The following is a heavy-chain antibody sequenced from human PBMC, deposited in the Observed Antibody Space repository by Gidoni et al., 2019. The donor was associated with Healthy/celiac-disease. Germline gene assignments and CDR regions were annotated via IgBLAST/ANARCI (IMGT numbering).Heavy chain of an antibody. Sequence: QVQLVQSGAEVKKPGASVKVSCKASGYTFPSYDINWVRQATGQGLEWMGWMNPNSGNTGYAQKFQGRVTMTRNTSISTAYMELSSLRSEDTAVYYCARGGVDIVATNHYYYYGMDVWGQGTTVTVSS. D-gene: IGHD5-12*01. CDR2: MNPNSGNT. V-gene: IGHV1-8*01. CDR3: ARGGVDIVATNHYYYYGMDV. CDR1: GYTFPSYD. J-gene: IGHJ6*02.